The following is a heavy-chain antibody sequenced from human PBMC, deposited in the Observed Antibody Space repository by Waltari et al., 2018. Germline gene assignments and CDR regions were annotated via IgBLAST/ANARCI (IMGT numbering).Heavy chain of an antibody. V-gene: IGHV3-7*01. CDR1: GFTLSSYW. CDR3: ARDQWFAFDI. J-gene: IGHJ3*02. CDR2: IKKDGSEE. Sequence: EVQLVESGGGLVQPGGSLRPSCAASGFTLSSYWMSWVRQAPGKGPEWVANIKKDGSEEYYVDSVRGRFTISRDNAKNSLYLQMNSLRPEDTAVYYCARDQWFAFDIWGQGTMVTVSS. D-gene: IGHD3-22*01.